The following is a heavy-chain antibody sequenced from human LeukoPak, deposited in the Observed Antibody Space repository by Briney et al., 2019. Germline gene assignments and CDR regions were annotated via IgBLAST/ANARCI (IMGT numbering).Heavy chain of an antibody. V-gene: IGHV4-59*01. Sequence: SETLSLTCTVSGGSLSSYHWSWIRQPPGKGLEWIGYIYYSGSTNYNPSLKSRVTISVDTSKNQFSLKLSSVTAADTAVYYCARVALVKYSSSWYRIFDYWGQGTLVTVSS. D-gene: IGHD6-13*01. CDR1: GGSLSSYH. J-gene: IGHJ4*02. CDR2: IYYSGST. CDR3: ARVALVKYSSSWYRIFDY.